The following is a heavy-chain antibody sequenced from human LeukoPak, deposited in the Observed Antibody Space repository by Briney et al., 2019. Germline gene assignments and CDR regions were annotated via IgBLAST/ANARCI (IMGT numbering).Heavy chain of an antibody. J-gene: IGHJ6*03. CDR1: GFTLSSYE. D-gene: IGHD5-12*01. V-gene: IGHV3-21*01. Sequence: PGGSLRLSCAASGFTLSSYEMNWVRQAPAKGLEWVSSISSNSSYIYYADSVKGRFTISRDNAKNSLYLQMNSLRAEDTAVYYCARDPGSIVATLGYMDVWGKGTTVTVSS. CDR2: ISSNSSYI. CDR3: ARDPGSIVATLGYMDV.